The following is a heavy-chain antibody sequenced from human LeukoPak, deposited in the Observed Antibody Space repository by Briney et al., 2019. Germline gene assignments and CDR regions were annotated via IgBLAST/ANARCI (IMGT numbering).Heavy chain of an antibody. Sequence: GSLRLFCAASGFTFRSYAMSWVRQAPGKGLEWVLAISGSGTSTYYADSVKGRFTISRDNSKNALYLQMNSLRAEDTAVYYCEGTYYYDSSDDYWGQGTLVTVSS. J-gene: IGHJ4*02. CDR2: ISGSGTST. V-gene: IGHV3-23*01. CDR1: GFTFRSYA. D-gene: IGHD3-22*01. CDR3: EGTYYYDSSDDY.